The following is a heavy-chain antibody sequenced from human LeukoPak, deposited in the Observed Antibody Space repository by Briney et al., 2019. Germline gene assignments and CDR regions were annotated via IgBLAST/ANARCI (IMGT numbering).Heavy chain of an antibody. CDR3: ARDPGEAAAWHYFDY. CDR2: ISYDGSNK. CDR1: GFTFSSYA. V-gene: IGHV3-30-3*01. J-gene: IGHJ4*02. D-gene: IGHD6-13*01. Sequence: GGSLRLSCAASGFTFSSYAMHWVRQAPGKGLEWVAVISYDGSNKYYADSVKGRFTISRDNSKNTLYLQMNSLRAEDTAVYYCARDPGEAAAWHYFDYWGQGTLVTVSS.